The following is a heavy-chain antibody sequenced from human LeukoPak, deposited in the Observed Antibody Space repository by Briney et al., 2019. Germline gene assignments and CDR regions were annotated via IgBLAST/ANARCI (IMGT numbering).Heavy chain of an antibody. V-gene: IGHV3-21*01. CDR3: AREGYFSGGSCYNGMDV. D-gene: IGHD2-15*01. CDR2: ISSSSSYI. CDR1: GFTFSSYS. Sequence: GGSLRLSCAASGFTFSSYSMNWVRQAPGKGLEWVSSISSSSSYIYYADSVKGRFTISRDNAKNSLYLQMNSLGADDTGVYYCAREGYFSGGSCYNGMDVWGQGTTVTVSS. J-gene: IGHJ6*02.